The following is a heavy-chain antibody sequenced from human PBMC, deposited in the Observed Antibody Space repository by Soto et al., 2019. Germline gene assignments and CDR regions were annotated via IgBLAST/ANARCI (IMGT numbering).Heavy chain of an antibody. CDR3: ARHTPSHYYGMDV. J-gene: IGHJ6*02. D-gene: IGHD2-15*01. CDR1: GYTFTGYY. Sequence: GASVKVSCKASGYTFTGYYMHWVRQAPGQGLEWMGWINPNSGGTNYAQKFQGRVTMTRDTSISTAYMELSRLRSDDTAVYYCARHTPSHYYGMDVWGQGTTVTVSS. CDR2: INPNSGGT. V-gene: IGHV1-2*02.